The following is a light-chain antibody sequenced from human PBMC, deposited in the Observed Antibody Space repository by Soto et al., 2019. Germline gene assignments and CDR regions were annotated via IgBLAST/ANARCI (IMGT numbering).Light chain of an antibody. J-gene: IGKJ1*01. V-gene: IGKV3-20*01. CDR2: DAS. CDR1: QTLTNTY. CDR3: QLDGVSPKT. Sequence: EIVLTQSPGTLSLSPGKRATLSCRASQTLTNTYLAWYQQKPGQAPRLLIFDASTRATGIPDRFSGSGSGTDFTLTISRLEPEDFAVYCCQLDGVSPKTFGQGTNVEVK.